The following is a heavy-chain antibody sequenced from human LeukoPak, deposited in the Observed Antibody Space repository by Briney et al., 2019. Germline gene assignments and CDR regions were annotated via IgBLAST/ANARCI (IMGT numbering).Heavy chain of an antibody. Sequence: SETLSLTCTVSGGSISSDNWSWIRQPAGKRLEWIGRIYASGSTSYNPSLKSRVTMSLDTSKNQFSLKLNSVTAADTALYFCARDGEGDEGWDYWSQGTLVTVSS. J-gene: IGHJ4*02. CDR2: IYASGST. V-gene: IGHV4-4*07. D-gene: IGHD2-15*01. CDR1: GGSISSDN. CDR3: ARDGEGDEGWDY.